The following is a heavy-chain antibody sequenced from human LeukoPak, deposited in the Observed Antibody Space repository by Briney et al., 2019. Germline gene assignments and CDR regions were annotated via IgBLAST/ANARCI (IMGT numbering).Heavy chain of an antibody. CDR3: ARTEHGLPGTSHYDY. CDR2: ISSSSSYI. D-gene: IGHD2-2*01. V-gene: IGHV3-21*01. J-gene: IGHJ4*02. Sequence: GGSLRLSCAASGFTFSSYRMNWVRQAPGKGLEWVSSISSSSSYIYYADSVKGRFTISRDNAKNSLYLQMNSLRAEDTAVCYCARTEHGLPGTSHYDYWGQGTLVTVSS. CDR1: GFTFSSYR.